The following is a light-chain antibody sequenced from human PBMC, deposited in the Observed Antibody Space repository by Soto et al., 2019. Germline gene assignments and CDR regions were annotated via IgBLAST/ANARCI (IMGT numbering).Light chain of an antibody. CDR1: QSVLYSYNNENY. CDR3: QQYYSTPLT. J-gene: IGKJ4*01. Sequence: DIVMTQAPDSLAVSLGERATINCRSSQSVLYSYNNENYLAWYQQKAGQPPKLLIYWASTLESGVPDRFSASGSGTDFTRSISSLQAEDVAVYYCQQYYSTPLTFGGGTRVEIK. CDR2: WAS. V-gene: IGKV4-1*01.